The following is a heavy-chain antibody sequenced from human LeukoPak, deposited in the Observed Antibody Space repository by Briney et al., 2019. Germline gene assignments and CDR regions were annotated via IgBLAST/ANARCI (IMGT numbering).Heavy chain of an antibody. CDR1: GGSFSGYY. Sequence: SETLSLTCAVYGGSFSGYYWSWIRQPPGKGLEWIGEINHSGSTNYNPSLKSRVTISVDTSKNQFSLELSSMAAADTAVYYCARGPTLKYFHHWGQGTLVSVSS. V-gene: IGHV4-34*01. CDR3: ARGPTLKYFHH. CDR2: INHSGST. J-gene: IGHJ1*01.